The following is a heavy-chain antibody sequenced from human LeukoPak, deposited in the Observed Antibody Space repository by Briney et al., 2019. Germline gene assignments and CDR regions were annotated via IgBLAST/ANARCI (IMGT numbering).Heavy chain of an antibody. D-gene: IGHD6-13*01. CDR2: ISGNGGST. V-gene: IGHV3-64D*09. Sequence: GSLRLSCSASGFTFSNNAMYWVRQAPGKGLESVSVISGNGGSTYYTDSLKGRFTISRDNSKNTLYLQMSSLRAEDTAVYYCVKSVGYSSRYYLDYWGQGTLVAVSS. CDR1: GFTFSNNA. CDR3: VKSVGYSSRYYLDY. J-gene: IGHJ4*02.